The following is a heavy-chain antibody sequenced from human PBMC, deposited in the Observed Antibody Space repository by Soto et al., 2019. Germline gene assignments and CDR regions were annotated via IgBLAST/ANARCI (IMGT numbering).Heavy chain of an antibody. CDR3: AGERGYYY. D-gene: IGHD1-26*01. V-gene: IGHV4-59*01. Sequence: QVQLQESGPGLVKPSETLSLTCTVSGGSIRSYYWSWIRQSPGTGLEWIGDSYYSGSTYYNPSLKSGVAISVDTSQKQFSLKLSSVTAADTAVYSCAGERGYYYWGQGTLVTVSS. J-gene: IGHJ4*02. CDR1: GGSIRSYY. CDR2: SYYSGST.